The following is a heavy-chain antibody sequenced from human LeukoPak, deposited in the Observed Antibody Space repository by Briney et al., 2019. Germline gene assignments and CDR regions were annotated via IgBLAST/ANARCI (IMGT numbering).Heavy chain of an antibody. V-gene: IGHV3-23*01. CDR2: ISGSGGST. Sequence: GGSLRLSCAASGFTFSSYAMSWVRQAPGKGLEWVSAISGSGGSTYYADSVKGRFTISRDNSKNTLYLQMNSLRAEDTAVYYCATESPPKWLDTAMEFDYWGQGTLVTVSS. D-gene: IGHD5-18*01. CDR1: GFTFSSYA. CDR3: ATESPPKWLDTAMEFDY. J-gene: IGHJ4*02.